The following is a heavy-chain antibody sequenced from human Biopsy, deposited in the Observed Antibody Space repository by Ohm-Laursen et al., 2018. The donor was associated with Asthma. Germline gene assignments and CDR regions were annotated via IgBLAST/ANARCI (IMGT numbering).Heavy chain of an antibody. Sequence: GSSVKVSCKASGDSFSNYAISWVRQAPGQGLEWMGRIIPIFGPTNYAQKFQGRVTISADDSTSTAYMELSSLSSEDTALYYRARGPEYVRSSGALDYWGQGTLVTVSS. CDR2: IIPIFGPT. CDR3: ARGPEYVRSSGALDY. D-gene: IGHD2-2*01. J-gene: IGHJ4*02. V-gene: IGHV1-69*15. CDR1: GDSFSNYA.